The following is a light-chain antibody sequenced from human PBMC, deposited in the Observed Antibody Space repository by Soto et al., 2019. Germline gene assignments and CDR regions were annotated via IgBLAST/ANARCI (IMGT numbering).Light chain of an antibody. CDR2: KAS. Sequence: DIQMTQSPSTLSASVGDRVTITCRASQSISSWLAWYQQKPGKAPKLLIYKASSLESGVPSRFSGSGSGTEFTLTISSLQPDDFATYYCQQYNSDLGITFGPGTKVDI. CDR3: QQYNSDLGIT. CDR1: QSISSW. J-gene: IGKJ3*01. V-gene: IGKV1-5*03.